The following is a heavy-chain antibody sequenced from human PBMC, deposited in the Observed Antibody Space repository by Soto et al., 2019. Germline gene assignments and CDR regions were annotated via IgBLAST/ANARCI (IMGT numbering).Heavy chain of an antibody. J-gene: IGHJ6*02. V-gene: IGHV3-33*01. CDR1: GFNFNNYG. Sequence: QVQLVESGGGVVQPGRSLRLSCAASGFNFNNYGMHWVRQAPGEGLEWVAVIWNDGNGYYYANSVKGRFTISRDNSKNTLYLQMSSLRAEDTAVYYCARRQISPPTRGAASARGGMDVWGQGTTVTVSS. CDR3: ARRQISPPTRGAASARGGMDV. D-gene: IGHD6-13*01. CDR2: IWNDGNGY.